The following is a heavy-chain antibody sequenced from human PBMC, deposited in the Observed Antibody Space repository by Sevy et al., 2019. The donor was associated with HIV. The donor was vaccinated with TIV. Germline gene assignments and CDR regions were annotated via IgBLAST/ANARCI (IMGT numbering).Heavy chain of an antibody. CDR3: ARDRAWDCTNGVYYPLTSYGMDV. J-gene: IGHJ6*02. CDR1: GYSISSGYY. CDR2: IYHSGST. V-gene: IGHV4-38-2*02. Sequence: SETLSLTCTVSGYSISSGYYWGWIRQPPGKGLEWIGSIYHSGSTYYNPSLKSRVTISVDTSKNQFSLKLSSVTAADTAVYYCARDRAWDCTNGVYYPLTSYGMDVWGQGTTVTVSS. D-gene: IGHD2-8*01.